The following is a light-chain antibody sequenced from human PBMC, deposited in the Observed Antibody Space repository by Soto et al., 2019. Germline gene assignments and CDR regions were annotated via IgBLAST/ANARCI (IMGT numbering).Light chain of an antibody. CDR2: KAS. CDR3: QQFNSYPGT. J-gene: IGKJ1*01. CDR1: QSISSW. Sequence: DIQMTQSPSTLSASVGDRGTITCRASQSISSWLAWYQQKPGKAPNLLIYKASSLESGVPSRFSGSGSGTEFTLTISSLQPDDFATYYCQQFNSYPGTFGQGTKVEIK. V-gene: IGKV1-5*03.